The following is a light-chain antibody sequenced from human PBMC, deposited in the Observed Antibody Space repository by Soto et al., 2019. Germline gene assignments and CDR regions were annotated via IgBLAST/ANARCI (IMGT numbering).Light chain of an antibody. Sequence: DIQMTQSPSTLSASVGDRVTITCRASQSISSWLAWYQQKPGKAPKLLIYDVSTLDSGVPSRFSGSGSGTEFTLTISSLQPDDFATYYCQQYTSYPWTFGQGTKVDI. V-gene: IGKV1-5*01. CDR1: QSISSW. CDR3: QQYTSYPWT. CDR2: DVS. J-gene: IGKJ1*01.